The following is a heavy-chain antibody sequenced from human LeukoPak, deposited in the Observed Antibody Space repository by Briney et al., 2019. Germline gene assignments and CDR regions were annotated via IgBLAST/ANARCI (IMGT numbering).Heavy chain of an antibody. Sequence: GRSLRLSCAASGFTFSSYGMHWVRQAPGKGLEWVAVIWYDGSNKYYADSVKGRFTISRDNSKNTLYLQMNSLRAEDTAVYYCARDAPMIPHGMDVWGQGTTVTVSS. CDR1: GFTFSSYG. CDR2: IWYDGSNK. J-gene: IGHJ6*02. CDR3: ARDAPMIPHGMDV. D-gene: IGHD3-16*01. V-gene: IGHV3-33*01.